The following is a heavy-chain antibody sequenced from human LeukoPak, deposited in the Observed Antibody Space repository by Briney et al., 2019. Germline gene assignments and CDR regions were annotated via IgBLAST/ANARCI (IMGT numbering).Heavy chain of an antibody. CDR3: ARGTYRSYYYGMDV. CDR1: GGSISSYY. J-gene: IGHJ6*02. V-gene: IGHV4-59*08. D-gene: IGHD1-14*01. Sequence: PSETLSLTCTVSGGSISSYYWSWIRQPPGKGLQWIGYIYYSGSTNYNPSLKSRVTISVDTSKNQFSLKLSSVTAADTAVYYCARGTYRSYYYGMDVWGQGTTVTVSS. CDR2: IYYSGST.